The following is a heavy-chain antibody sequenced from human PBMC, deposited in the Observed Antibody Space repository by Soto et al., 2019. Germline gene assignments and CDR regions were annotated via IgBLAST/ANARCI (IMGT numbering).Heavy chain of an antibody. CDR1: GFTFSSYA. J-gene: IGHJ3*02. Sequence: GGSLRLSCAASGFTFSSYAMHWVRQAPGKGLEWVAVISYDGSNKYYADSVKGRFTISRDNSKNTLYLQMNSLRAEDTAVYYCARDKVFSVLGEPEPYDAFDIWGQGTMVTVSS. V-gene: IGHV3-30-3*01. CDR3: ARDKVFSVLGEPEPYDAFDI. CDR2: ISYDGSNK. D-gene: IGHD3-16*01.